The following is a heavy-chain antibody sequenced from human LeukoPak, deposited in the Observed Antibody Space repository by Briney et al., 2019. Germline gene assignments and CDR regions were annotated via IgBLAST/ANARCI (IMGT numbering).Heavy chain of an antibody. V-gene: IGHV1-69*05. CDR2: IIPIFGTA. J-gene: IGHJ4*02. D-gene: IGHD5-24*01. CDR3: ARGDWLQPSDY. Sequence: RGASVKVSCKASGGTFSSYAISWVRQAPGQGLEWMGGIIPIFGTANYAQKFQGRVTMTRNTSISTAYMELSSLRSEDTAVYYCARGDWLQPSDYWGQGTLVTVSS. CDR1: GGTFSSYA.